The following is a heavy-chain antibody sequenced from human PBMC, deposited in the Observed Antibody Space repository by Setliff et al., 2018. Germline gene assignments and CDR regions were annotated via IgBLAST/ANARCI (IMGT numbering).Heavy chain of an antibody. CDR1: GYNFITFG. D-gene: IGHD5-12*01. Sequence: ASVKVSCKTSGYNFITFGVSWVRQAPGQGLEWMGWISPYNGNTNYAQRFQGRVTMTSDTSTTTVYMELTSLKSDDTAVYYCVRGPGPSVVVAMPFDRWGQGTLVT. CDR2: ISPYNGNT. CDR3: VRGPGPSVVVAMPFDR. J-gene: IGHJ4*02. V-gene: IGHV1-18*01.